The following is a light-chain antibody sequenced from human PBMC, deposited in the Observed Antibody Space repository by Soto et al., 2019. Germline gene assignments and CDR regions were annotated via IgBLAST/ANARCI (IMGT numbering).Light chain of an antibody. CDR3: HQYNNWPPWT. V-gene: IGKV3-15*01. J-gene: IGKJ1*01. Sequence: ETVMTQSPVTLSVSPGERATLSCRASQSISSNLAWYQQKPGQTPRLLIYGASTRATGVPARFSGSGSGTEFILTISSLQSEDFAVYYCHQYNNWPPWTFGPGTKVEFK. CDR1: QSISSN. CDR2: GAS.